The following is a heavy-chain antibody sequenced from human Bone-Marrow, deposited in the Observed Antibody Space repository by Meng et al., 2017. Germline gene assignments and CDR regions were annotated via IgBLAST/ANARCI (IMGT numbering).Heavy chain of an antibody. CDR3: ARRGQLWLASFDP. J-gene: IGHJ5*02. V-gene: IGHV1-69*06. CDR2: FIPIFGKA. CDR1: GAPFSGYV. D-gene: IGHD5-18*01. Sequence: VTMARSYGSASAWGVGAPFSGYVISWLGRALGQGLEWLGGFIPIFGKAYYAQKIQGRVTITADNFTRTAYMELSSLRSEDTAVYYCARRGQLWLASFDPWGQGTLVTVSS.